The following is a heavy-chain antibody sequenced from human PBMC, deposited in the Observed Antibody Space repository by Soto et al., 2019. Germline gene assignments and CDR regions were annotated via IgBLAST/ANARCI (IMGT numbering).Heavy chain of an antibody. CDR1: GFTLDDYA. J-gene: IGHJ6*03. V-gene: IGHV3-9*01. CDR2: ISWNSGSI. D-gene: IGHD2-2*01. CDR3: AKGPPGDCSSTSCYYYYMDV. Sequence: GGSLRLSCAASGFTLDDYAMHWVRQAPGKGLEWVSGISWNSGSIGYADSVKGRFTISRDNAKNSLYLQMNSLRAEDTALYYCAKGPPGDCSSTSCYYYYMDVWGKGTTVTVS.